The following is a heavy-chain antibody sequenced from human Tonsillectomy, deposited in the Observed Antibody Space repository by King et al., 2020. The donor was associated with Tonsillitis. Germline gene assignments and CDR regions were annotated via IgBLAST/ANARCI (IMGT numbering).Heavy chain of an antibody. CDR3: AHGRGGGNPPLFDC. J-gene: IGHJ4*02. V-gene: IGHV2-5*02. CDR1: GFSLSTTLVG. CDR2: IYWDDDK. Sequence: ITLKESGPTLVKPTQTLTVTCSFSGFSLSTTLVGVAWIRQPPGKALEWLALIYWDDDKRYSPSLKTRLTITKDTSKNQVVLTMTNMDPVDTATYYCAHGRGGGNPPLFDCCGQGSLVTVSS. D-gene: IGHD4-23*01.